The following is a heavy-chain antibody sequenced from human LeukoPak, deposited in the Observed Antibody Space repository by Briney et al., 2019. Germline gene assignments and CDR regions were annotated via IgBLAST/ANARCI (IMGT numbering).Heavy chain of an antibody. V-gene: IGHV3-23*01. CDR1: GFTFSTAW. J-gene: IGHJ4*02. Sequence: GGSLRLSCAASGFTFSTAWMIWVRQAPGKGLEWVSAIRDSGSSTHYADSVKGRFTTSRDNSKNTLFLQMNSLRAEDTAIYYCAKYGPQDSGSSHFDYWGQGALVTVSS. CDR2: IRDSGSST. CDR3: AKYGPQDSGSSHFDY. D-gene: IGHD1-26*01.